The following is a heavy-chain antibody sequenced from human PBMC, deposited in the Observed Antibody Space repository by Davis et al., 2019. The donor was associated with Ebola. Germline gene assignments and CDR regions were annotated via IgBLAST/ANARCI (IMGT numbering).Heavy chain of an antibody. J-gene: IGHJ4*02. CDR1: GDSIINSASY. CDR2: IYYSGST. D-gene: IGHD4-23*01. CDR3: AGRLRWPLDY. V-gene: IGHV4-61*08. Sequence: MPSETLSLTCTVSGDSIINSASYWTWIRQHPKKGLEYIGYIYYSGSTNYNPSLKSRVTISVDTSKNQFSLKLSSVTAADTTVYYCAGRLRWPLDYWGQGTLVTVSS.